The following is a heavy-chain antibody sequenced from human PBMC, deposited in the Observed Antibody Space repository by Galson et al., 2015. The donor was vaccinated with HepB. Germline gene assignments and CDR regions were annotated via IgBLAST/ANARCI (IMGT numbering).Heavy chain of an antibody. D-gene: IGHD3-10*01. CDR2: INAGNGNT. CDR1: GYTFTSYA. Sequence: SVKVSCKASGYTFTSYAMHWVRQAPGQRLEWMGWINAGNGNTKYSQKFQGRVTITRDTSASTAYMELSSLRSEDTAVYYCARAAGGSGTLVQHWGQGTLVTVSS. V-gene: IGHV1-3*01. J-gene: IGHJ1*01. CDR3: ARAAGGSGTLVQH.